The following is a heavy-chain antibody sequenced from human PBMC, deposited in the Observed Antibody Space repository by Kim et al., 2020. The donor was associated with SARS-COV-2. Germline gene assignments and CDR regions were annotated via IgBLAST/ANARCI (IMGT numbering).Heavy chain of an antibody. CDR1: GFTFSSYA. CDR3: AKSPPPSYCSGGSCYNYNWFDP. J-gene: IGHJ5*02. D-gene: IGHD2-15*01. CDR2: ISGSGGST. V-gene: IGHV3-23*01. Sequence: GGSLRLSCAASGFTFSSYAMSWVRQAPGKGLEWVSAISGSGGSTYYADSVKGRFTISRDNSKNTLYLQMNSLRAEDTAVYYCAKSPPPSYCSGGSCYNYNWFDPWGQGTLVTVSS.